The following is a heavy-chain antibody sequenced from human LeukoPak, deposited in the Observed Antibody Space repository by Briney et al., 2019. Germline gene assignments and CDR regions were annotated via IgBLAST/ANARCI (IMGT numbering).Heavy chain of an antibody. V-gene: IGHV3-33*01. Sequence: PGGSLKLSCAASGFTFSSYGMHWVRQAPGKGLEWVAVIWYDGSNKYYADSVKGRFTVSRDNSKNTLYLQMNSLRAEDTAVYYCARLLGELPDYWGQGTLVTVSS. CDR1: GFTFSSYG. CDR2: IWYDGSNK. CDR3: ARLLGELPDY. J-gene: IGHJ4*02. D-gene: IGHD3-16*01.